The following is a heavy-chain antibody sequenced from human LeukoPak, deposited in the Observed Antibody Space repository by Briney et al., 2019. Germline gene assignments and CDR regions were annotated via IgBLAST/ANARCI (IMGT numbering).Heavy chain of an antibody. J-gene: IGHJ3*02. V-gene: IGHV3-23*01. CDR2: ISPSGGGT. CDR3: ARIGAATHAFDI. D-gene: IGHD1-26*01. CDR1: GFTFSSYG. Sequence: GGSLRLSCAASGFTFSSYGMNWVRQAPGKGLEWVSGISPSGGGTYYADSVKGRFTISRDDSKNTLFVQMNSLRVEDTAVYYCARIGAATHAFDIWGQGTMVTVSS.